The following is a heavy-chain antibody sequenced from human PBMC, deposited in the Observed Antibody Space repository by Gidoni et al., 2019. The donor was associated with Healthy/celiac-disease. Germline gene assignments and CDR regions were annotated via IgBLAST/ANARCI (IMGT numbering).Heavy chain of an antibody. D-gene: IGHD6-13*01. CDR3: ARSSEGSSWFNFDY. Sequence: GINWNGGSTGYADSVKGRFTISRDNAKNSLYLQMNSLRAEDTALYHCARSSEGSSWFNFDYWGQGTLVTVSS. V-gene: IGHV3-20*01. CDR2: INWNGGST. J-gene: IGHJ4*02.